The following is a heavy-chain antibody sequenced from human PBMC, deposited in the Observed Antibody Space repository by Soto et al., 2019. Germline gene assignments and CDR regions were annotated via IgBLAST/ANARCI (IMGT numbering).Heavy chain of an antibody. CDR3: ARILSGDYGNYYYGMDV. CDR2: IDPSDSYT. Sequence: GESLKISCKGSGYSFTSYWISWVRQMPGKGLEWMGRIDPSDSYTNYSPSFQGHVTISADKSISTAYLQWSSLKASDTAMYYCARILSGDYGNYYYGMDVWGQGTTVTVSS. D-gene: IGHD4-17*01. V-gene: IGHV5-10-1*01. J-gene: IGHJ6*02. CDR1: GYSFTSYW.